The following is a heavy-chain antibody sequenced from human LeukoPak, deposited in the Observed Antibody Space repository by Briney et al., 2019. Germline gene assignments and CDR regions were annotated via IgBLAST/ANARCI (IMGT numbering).Heavy chain of an antibody. D-gene: IGHD1-1*01. CDR2: ISGSGGST. J-gene: IGHJ3*02. CDR3: AKSLLTTATGTGRAFDI. CDR1: GFTFSSYW. Sequence: GGSLRLSCAASGFTFSSYWMSWVRQAPGKGLEWVSAISGSGGSTYYADPVKGRFTISRDNSKNTLYLQMNSLRAEDSAEYYCAKSLLTTATGTGRAFDIWGQGTMVTVSS. V-gene: IGHV3-23*01.